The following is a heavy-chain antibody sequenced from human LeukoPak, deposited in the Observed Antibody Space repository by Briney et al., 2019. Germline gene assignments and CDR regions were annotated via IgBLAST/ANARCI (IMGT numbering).Heavy chain of an antibody. V-gene: IGHV3-23*01. D-gene: IGHD3-10*01. Sequence: GGSLRLSCAASGYTFSSYAMTWVRQAPGKRLEWVSIISGSAGRTYYADSVKGRFTISRDNSKNTLYLQLNSLRAEDTAVYYCAKDSLGSEIPLFDYWGQGTLVTVSS. CDR2: ISGSAGRT. J-gene: IGHJ4*02. CDR1: GYTFSSYA. CDR3: AKDSLGSEIPLFDY.